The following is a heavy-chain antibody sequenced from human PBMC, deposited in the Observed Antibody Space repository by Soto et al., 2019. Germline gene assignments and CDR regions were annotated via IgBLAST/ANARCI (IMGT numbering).Heavy chain of an antibody. V-gene: IGHV1-46*01. D-gene: IGHD2-8*01. J-gene: IGHJ4*02. CDR2: INPSGGGT. CDR1: GYTFTNYY. Sequence: QEQLVQSGAEVKKPGASVKVSCKASGYTFTNYYMHWVRQAPGQGLEWMGMINPSGGGTDYAQKFQGRVTMTRDTSTRTVYIELSSLRSEDTAVYYCARDAGTNGPYSRYWGQGTLVTVSS. CDR3: ARDAGTNGPYSRY.